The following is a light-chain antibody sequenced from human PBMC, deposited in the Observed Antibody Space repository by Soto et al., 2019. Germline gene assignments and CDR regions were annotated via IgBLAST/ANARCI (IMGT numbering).Light chain of an antibody. V-gene: IGKV3-20*01. CDR3: QQYNSWPLT. CDR2: GAS. Sequence: EIVLTQSPGTLSLSLGERATLSCRASQSVSSSYLAWYQQKPGQAPRLLIYGASSRATGIPDRVSGSGAGTEFTLTISSLQSEDFAVYYCQQYNSWPLTFGGGTKVDIK. J-gene: IGKJ4*01. CDR1: QSVSSSY.